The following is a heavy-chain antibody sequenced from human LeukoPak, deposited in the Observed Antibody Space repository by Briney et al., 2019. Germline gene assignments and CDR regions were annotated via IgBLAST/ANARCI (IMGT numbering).Heavy chain of an antibody. CDR3: ARHSPYYDGMDV. CDR1: GFTFDDYA. V-gene: IGHV3-9*01. CDR2: ISWNSGSI. J-gene: IGHJ6*02. Sequence: PGRSLRLSCAASGFTFDDYAMHWVRQAPGKGLEWVSGISWNSGSIGYADSVKGRFTISRDNSKNTLYLQMNSLRAEDTAVYYCARHSPYYDGMDVWGQGTTVTVSS. D-gene: IGHD2-15*01.